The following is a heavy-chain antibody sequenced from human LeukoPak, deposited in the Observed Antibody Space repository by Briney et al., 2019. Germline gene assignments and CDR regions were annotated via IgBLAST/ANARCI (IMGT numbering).Heavy chain of an antibody. CDR2: INGRGTYI. J-gene: IGHJ4*02. CDR1: GFTFSDYF. D-gene: IGHD1-1*01. V-gene: IGHV3-11*06. CDR3: ARSGREATEIDY. Sequence: PGGSLRLSCAASGFTFSDYFMSWVRQAPGKGLEWLSYINGRGTYIDYAESLKGRITISRDNAQNPLYLQMNSLRVEDTAVYYCARSGREATEIDYWGQGTLVTVSS.